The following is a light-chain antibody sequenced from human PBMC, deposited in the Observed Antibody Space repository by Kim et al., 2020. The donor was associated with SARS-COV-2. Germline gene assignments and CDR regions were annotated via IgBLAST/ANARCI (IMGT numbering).Light chain of an antibody. CDR1: SSDVGSYNL. CDR3: CSYGGARTFRWM. Sequence: QSALTQPASVSGSPGQSITISCTGTSSDVGSYNLVSWYQQLPGKAPKLVIYEVNKRPSGVSTRFSGSKSHNTASLTISGLQAEDEANYYCCSYGGARTFRWMFGSGTKVTVL. CDR2: EVN. J-gene: IGLJ6*01. V-gene: IGLV2-23*02.